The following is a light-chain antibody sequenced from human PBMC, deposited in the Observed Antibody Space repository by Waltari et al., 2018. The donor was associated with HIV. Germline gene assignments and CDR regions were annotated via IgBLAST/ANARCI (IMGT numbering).Light chain of an antibody. CDR2: DVT. CDR3: SSYADSDTPVV. V-gene: IGLV2-8*01. Sequence: QSALAQPPSASGSAGQSVTISCTGTSSDVGAYNYVSWYQQHPGKSPKLIIYDVTNRPSGVPERFSGSKSGNTASLTVSGLQGEDEADYYCSSYADSDTPVVFGGGTKLTVL. CDR1: SSDVGAYNY. J-gene: IGLJ2*01.